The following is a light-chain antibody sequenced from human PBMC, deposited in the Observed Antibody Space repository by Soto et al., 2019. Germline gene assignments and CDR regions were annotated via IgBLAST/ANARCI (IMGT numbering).Light chain of an antibody. J-gene: IGLJ2*01. Sequence: QSALTQPASVSASPGQSITISCTGTSSDVGSYNFVSWYQQHPGKAPKLMIFDVSVRPSGVSNRFSGSKSGSTASLTISGLQAEDEAHYYCSSYTTASTAIFGGGTKLTVL. CDR2: DVS. CDR1: SSDVGSYNF. V-gene: IGLV2-14*03. CDR3: SSYTTASTAI.